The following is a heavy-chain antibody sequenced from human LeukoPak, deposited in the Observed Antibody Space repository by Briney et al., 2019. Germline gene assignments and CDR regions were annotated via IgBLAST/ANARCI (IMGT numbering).Heavy chain of an antibody. V-gene: IGHV3-74*01. D-gene: IGHD3-10*01. J-gene: IGHJ6*02. Sequence: GGSLRLSCAASGFTFSSYWMHWVRQAPGKGLVWVSRINIDVSSTSYADSVKGRFTISRDNAKNTLYLQMNSLRAEDTAVYYCARVREGSGSYYYYYYYGMDVWGQGTTVTVSS. CDR2: INIDVSST. CDR1: GFTFSSYW. CDR3: ARVREGSGSYYYYYYYGMDV.